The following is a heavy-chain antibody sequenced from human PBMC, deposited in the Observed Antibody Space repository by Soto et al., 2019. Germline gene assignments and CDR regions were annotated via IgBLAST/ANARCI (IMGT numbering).Heavy chain of an antibody. CDR1: GYTFTSYG. J-gene: IGHJ5*02. V-gene: IGHV1-18*04. D-gene: IGHD3-10*01. CDR2: IGAYNGNT. Sequence: GASVKVSCKASGYTFTSYGISWVRQAPGQGLEWMGWIGAYNGNTNYAQKLQGRVTMTTDTSTSTAYMELRSLRSDDTAVYYCARTRQTMVRGVLQHWFDPWGQGTLVTVSS. CDR3: ARTRQTMVRGVLQHWFDP.